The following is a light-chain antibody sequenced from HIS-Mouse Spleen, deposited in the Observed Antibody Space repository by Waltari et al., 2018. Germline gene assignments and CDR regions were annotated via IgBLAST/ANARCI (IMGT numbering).Light chain of an antibody. CDR1: QDISNY. Sequence: DIQMTHSPSSLSASVGDRVTITCQASQDISNYLNWYQQKPGKAPKLLIYDASNLETGVPSRFSGSGSGTDVTFTISSLQPEDIATYYCQQYDNLPPLTFGGGTKVEIK. CDR2: DAS. CDR3: QQYDNLPPLT. J-gene: IGKJ4*01. V-gene: IGKV1-33*01.